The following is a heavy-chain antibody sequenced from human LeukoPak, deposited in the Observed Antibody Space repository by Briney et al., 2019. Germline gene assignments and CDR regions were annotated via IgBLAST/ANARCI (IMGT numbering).Heavy chain of an antibody. CDR3: ARWSVAALD. CDR1: GFAFSSYS. J-gene: IGHJ4*02. D-gene: IGHD6-6*01. V-gene: IGHV3-21*01. Sequence: GGSLRLSCAASGFAFSSYSMNWVRQAPGKGLEWVSSISSSSSYIYYADSVKGRLTISRDNAKNSLYLQMNSLRAEDTAVYYCARWSVAALDWGQGTLVTVSS. CDR2: ISSSSSYI.